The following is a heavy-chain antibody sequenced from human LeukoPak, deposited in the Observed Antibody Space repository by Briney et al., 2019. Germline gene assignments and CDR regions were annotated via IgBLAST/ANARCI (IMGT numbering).Heavy chain of an antibody. CDR1: GDSISGPY. J-gene: IGHJ4*02. CDR3: GRNLGSGSDH. Sequence: SETLSLTCNVSGDSISGPYWNWIRQSPGRGLEWIGYTHYTGETNYNPFLKSRLTMSVDTSNNQVYLRLSSVTAADTAVYYCGRNLGSGSDHWGQGTLVTVSS. CDR2: THYTGET. V-gene: IGHV4-59*11. D-gene: IGHD3-10*01.